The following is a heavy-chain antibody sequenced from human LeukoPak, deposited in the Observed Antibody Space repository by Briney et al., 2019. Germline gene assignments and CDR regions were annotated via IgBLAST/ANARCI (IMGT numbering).Heavy chain of an antibody. Sequence: GGSLRLSCAASGFTFSSYWMSWVRQAPGKGLEWVSFISTSSIYIYYADSVKGRFTISRDNAKNSLYLQMNSLRAEDTAVYYCVRPLRYFDSGWGQGTLVTVSS. CDR1: GFTFSSYW. CDR3: VRPLRYFDSG. D-gene: IGHD3-9*01. CDR2: ISTSSIYI. J-gene: IGHJ4*02. V-gene: IGHV3-21*01.